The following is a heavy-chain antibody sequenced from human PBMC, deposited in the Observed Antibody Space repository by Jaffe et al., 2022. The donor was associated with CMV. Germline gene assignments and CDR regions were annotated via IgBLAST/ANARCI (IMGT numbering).Heavy chain of an antibody. CDR1: GFTFSSYG. Sequence: QVQLVESGGGVVQPGRSLRLSCAASGFTFSSYGMHWVRQAPGKGLEWVAVIWYDGSNKYYADSVKGRFTISRDNSKNTLYLQMNSLRAEDTAVYYCARDGGGRGVIIPYYYYGMDVWGQGTTVTVSS. V-gene: IGHV3-33*01. J-gene: IGHJ6*02. CDR2: IWYDGSNK. CDR3: ARDGGGRGVIIPYYYYGMDV. D-gene: IGHD3-10*01.